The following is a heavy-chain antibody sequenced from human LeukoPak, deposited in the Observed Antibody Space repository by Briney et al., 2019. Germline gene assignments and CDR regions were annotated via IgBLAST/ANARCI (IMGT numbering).Heavy chain of an antibody. CDR1: GFTFSSYA. CDR2: ISGSGGSI. D-gene: IGHD2-2*01. V-gene: IGHV3-23*01. Sequence: GGSLRLSCAASGFTFSSYAMSWVRQAPGKGLEWVSGISGSGGSIEYADSVKGRFTISRDSSKNTLSLQMDSLRAEDTAAYYCAKSDCSYISCYVLDYWGQGTLVTVSS. J-gene: IGHJ4*02. CDR3: AKSDCSYISCYVLDY.